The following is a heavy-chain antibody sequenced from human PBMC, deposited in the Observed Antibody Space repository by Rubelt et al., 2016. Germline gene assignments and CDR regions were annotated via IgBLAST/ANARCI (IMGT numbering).Heavy chain of an antibody. D-gene: IGHD1-26*01. CDR3: ATAQWELHRLYAFDI. V-gene: IGHV1-24*01. Sequence: VHLVQSGAEVKKPGASVKVSCKGSGFILSEASMYWVRQAPGSRLEWMGGFDPGDGQNTYAQKFQGRVTMTADTSTGTAYMEWSSLRSEDTALYYCATAQWELHRLYAFDIWGQGTMVTVSS. CDR2: FDPGDGQN. J-gene: IGHJ3*02. CDR1: GFILSEAS.